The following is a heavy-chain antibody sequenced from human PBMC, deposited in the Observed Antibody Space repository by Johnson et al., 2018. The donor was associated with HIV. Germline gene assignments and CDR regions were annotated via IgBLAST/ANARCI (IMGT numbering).Heavy chain of an antibody. CDR1: GFTFSSYD. J-gene: IGHJ3*02. D-gene: IGHD3-10*01. Sequence: VLLVESGGGVVQPGRSLRVSCGTSGFTFSSYDMHLVRQAPGKGLEWVAVISYDGSNKYYADSVKGRFTISRDNSKNTLYLQMNSLRAEDTAVYYCARVLVRGPYPGYAFDIWGQGTMVTVSS. V-gene: IGHV3-30*14. CDR3: ARVLVRGPYPGYAFDI. CDR2: ISYDGSNK.